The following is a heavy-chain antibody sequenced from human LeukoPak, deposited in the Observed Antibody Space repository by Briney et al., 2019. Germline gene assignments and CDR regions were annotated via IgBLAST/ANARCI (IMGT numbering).Heavy chain of an antibody. V-gene: IGHV4-59*08. D-gene: IGHD4-23*01. Sequence: SETMSLTCTVSGASISNYYWSWIRQSPGKGLEWIGYMLYSGSTNQNPSLRSRVTISVDTSKNQVSLKLSSVTAADTAVYYCARSTTVLTYFDYWGQGTLVTVSS. CDR2: MLYSGST. CDR3: ARSTTVLTYFDY. CDR1: GASISNYY. J-gene: IGHJ4*02.